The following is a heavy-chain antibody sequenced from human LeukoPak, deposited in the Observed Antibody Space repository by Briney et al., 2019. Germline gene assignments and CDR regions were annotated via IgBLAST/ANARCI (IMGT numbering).Heavy chain of an antibody. CDR3: ARQTMVRGVTAFDY. CDR1: GYSFTSYW. Sequence: GESLKISCKGSGYSFTSYWISWVRQMPGKGLEWMGRIDPSGSYTNYSPSFQGHVTISANKSISTAYLQWSSLKASDTAMYYCARQTMVRGVTAFDYWGQGTLVTVSS. CDR2: IDPSGSYT. J-gene: IGHJ4*02. V-gene: IGHV5-10-1*01. D-gene: IGHD3-10*01.